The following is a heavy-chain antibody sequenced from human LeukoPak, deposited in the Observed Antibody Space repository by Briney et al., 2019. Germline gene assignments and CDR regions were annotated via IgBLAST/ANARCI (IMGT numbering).Heavy chain of an antibody. CDR3: ARVPSSTSCLDT. D-gene: IGHD2-2*01. CDR1: GYTFTSYD. J-gene: IGHJ5*02. Sequence: AASVKVSCKASGYTFTSYDINWVRQATGQGLEWMGWMNPNSGNTGYAQKFQGRVTITRNTSISTAYMELSSLRSEDTAVYYCARVPSSTSCLDTWGQGTLVTVSS. V-gene: IGHV1-8*03. CDR2: MNPNSGNT.